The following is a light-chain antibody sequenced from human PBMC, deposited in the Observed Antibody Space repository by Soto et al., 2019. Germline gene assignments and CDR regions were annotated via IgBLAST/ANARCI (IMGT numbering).Light chain of an antibody. Sequence: GARVTITCRAGQRISGLLAWYQKKPGKAPKLLLYEASTLESGVPSRFSGSGSGTEFTLTINSLQPDDFATYYCQQYRSYSSFGQGTRLEI. CDR1: QRISGL. J-gene: IGKJ2*01. CDR2: EAS. V-gene: IGKV1-5*03. CDR3: QQYRSYSS.